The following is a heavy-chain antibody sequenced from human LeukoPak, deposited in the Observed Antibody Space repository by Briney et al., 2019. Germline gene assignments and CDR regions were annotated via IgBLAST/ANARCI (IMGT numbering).Heavy chain of an antibody. CDR1: GLIFSNYG. J-gene: IGHJ4*02. D-gene: IGHD6-19*01. V-gene: IGHV3-30*02. Sequence: GGSLRLSCAASGLIFSNYGMHWVRQAPGNGLEWLTFIQYDGISKYYADSVKGRFTISRDNSKNTLYLQMNSLRPEDTTVYYCVEEAGSVAGRFDHWGQGNMVTVSS. CDR2: IQYDGISK. CDR3: VEEAGSVAGRFDH.